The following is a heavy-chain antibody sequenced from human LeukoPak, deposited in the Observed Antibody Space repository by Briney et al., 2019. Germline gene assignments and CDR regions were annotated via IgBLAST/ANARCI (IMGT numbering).Heavy chain of an antibody. D-gene: IGHD1/OR15-1a*01. CDR2: IYWDDDK. J-gene: IGHJ4*02. V-gene: IGHV2-5*02. Sequence: KGSGPTLVNPTQTLTLTCTFSGFSLSTNGVGVGWIRQPPGRALEWLALIYWDDDKRYSPSLKSRLTITKGTSKNQVVLTMTNMDPVDTATYYCAHRLVSPNKYYFDYWGQGTLVTVSS. CDR3: AHRLVSPNKYYFDY. CDR1: GFSLSTNGVG.